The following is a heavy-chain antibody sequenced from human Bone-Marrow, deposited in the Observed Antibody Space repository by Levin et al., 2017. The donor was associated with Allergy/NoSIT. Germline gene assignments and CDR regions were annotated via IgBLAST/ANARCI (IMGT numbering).Heavy chain of an antibody. V-gene: IGHV3-23*01. J-gene: IGHJ4*02. CDR3: ATRAPTSVVGTIDF. D-gene: IGHD6-19*01. Sequence: LSLTCAASGFTFSTYVMSWVRQAPGKGLEWVSAISGSGGNTYYGDSAKGRFTTSRDNPKNTLYLQMNSLRAEDTAIYYCATRAPTSVVGTIDFWGQGTLVTVSS. CDR1: GFTFSTYV. CDR2: ISGSGGNT.